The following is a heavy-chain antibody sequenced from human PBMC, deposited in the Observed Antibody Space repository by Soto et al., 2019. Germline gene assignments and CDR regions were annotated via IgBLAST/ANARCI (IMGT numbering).Heavy chain of an antibody. V-gene: IGHV3-23*01. Sequence: EIQLLESGGGLVQPGGSLRLSCAASGFAFNIHGMTWVRQAPGRGLEWVSSIGAGDPYYADSVKGRFTISRDESKNMVYLQMNSLKVKDTANYYCAKDGVPGNGKSDWLDPRCHGTVVSVSP. CDR1: GFAFNIHG. J-gene: IGHJ5*02. CDR2: IGAGDP. D-gene: IGHD1-1*01. CDR3: AKDGVPGNGKSDWLDP.